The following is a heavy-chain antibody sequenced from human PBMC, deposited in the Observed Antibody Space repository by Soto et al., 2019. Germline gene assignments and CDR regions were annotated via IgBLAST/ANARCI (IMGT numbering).Heavy chain of an antibody. V-gene: IGHV4-30-2*01. CDR3: ARGMTTVTTFDY. CDR1: GGSISSGGYS. D-gene: IGHD4-17*01. Sequence: QLQLQESGSGLVKPSQTLSLTCAVSGGSISSGGYSSNWIRQPPGKGLEWIGYIYHSGSTYYNPXXXXXXXXXXXXXXXXXXXXXXXVXAXXXXXXXCARGMTTVTTFDYWGQGTLVTVSS. CDR2: IYHSGST. J-gene: IGHJ4*02.